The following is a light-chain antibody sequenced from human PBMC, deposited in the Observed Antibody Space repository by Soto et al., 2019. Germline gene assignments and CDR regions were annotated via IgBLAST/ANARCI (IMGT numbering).Light chain of an antibody. CDR2: AAS. V-gene: IGKV1-39*01. CDR3: QQSYSSPQMYT. CDR1: QTISSS. Sequence: DIQMTQSPSSLSASVGDRVTITCRARQTISSSFNWYQQKPGKAPDLLIYAASNLQSGVPSRFSGSGSGSDFTLTISGLQPEDFATYYCQQSYSSPQMYTFGQGTRLEIK. J-gene: IGKJ2*01.